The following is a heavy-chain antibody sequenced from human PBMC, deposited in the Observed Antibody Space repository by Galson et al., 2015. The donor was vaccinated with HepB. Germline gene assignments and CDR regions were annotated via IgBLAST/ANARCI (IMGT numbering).Heavy chain of an antibody. CDR3: TRDRGLREHYLSTALSGY. CDR2: ISTRSSAM. V-gene: IGHV3-48*01. J-gene: IGHJ4*02. Sequence: SLRLSCAGSGFTFSSYTMNWVRQAPGKGLEWVAYISTRSSAMYYADSVKGRFTISRDNAKNSLYLQMNSLRAEDTAVYYCTRDRGLREHYLSTALSGYWGQGTLVTVSS. D-gene: IGHD5/OR15-5a*01. CDR1: GFTFSSYT.